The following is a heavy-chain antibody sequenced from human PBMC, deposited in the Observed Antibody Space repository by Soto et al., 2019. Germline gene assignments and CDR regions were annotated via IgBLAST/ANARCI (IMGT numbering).Heavy chain of an antibody. D-gene: IGHD3-10*01. Sequence: EVPLVESGGGFVQPRGSLRLSCAASGFTFSRYWMHWVRQAPGKGLVWVSSIKGDESSTSYADSVKGRFTISRDNANNTLYLQMNSLRADETAVYYCARGGSGTYLLDYWGQVTLVTVSS. CDR1: GFTFSRYW. CDR2: IKGDESST. J-gene: IGHJ4*02. CDR3: ARGGSGTYLLDY. V-gene: IGHV3-74*01.